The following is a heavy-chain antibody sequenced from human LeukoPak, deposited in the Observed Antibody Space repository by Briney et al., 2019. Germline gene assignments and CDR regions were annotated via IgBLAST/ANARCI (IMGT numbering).Heavy chain of an antibody. V-gene: IGHV4-31*03. J-gene: IGHJ5*02. D-gene: IGHD2-15*01. CDR3: ARGGSRSGFDP. CDR1: GGSISSGGYY. CDR2: IYYSGST. Sequence: PSETLSLTCTVSGGSISSGGYYWSWIRQHPGKGLEWIGYIYYSGSTYYNPSLKSRVTISVDTSMNQFSLKLSSVTAADTAVYYCARGGSRSGFDPWGQGTLVTVSS.